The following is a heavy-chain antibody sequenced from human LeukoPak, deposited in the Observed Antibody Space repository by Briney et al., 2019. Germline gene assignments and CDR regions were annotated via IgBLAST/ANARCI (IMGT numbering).Heavy chain of an antibody. D-gene: IGHD3-10*01. V-gene: IGHV1-2*02. Sequence: GASVKVSCKVSGYTFSHYYMHWVRQAPGQGLEWMGWINLYTGDTNYAQNFLGRFTMTRATSISTAYMELRSLISDDTAVYFCAYLFGVSNFGVYWGQGALVTVSS. J-gene: IGHJ4*02. CDR1: GYTFSHYY. CDR2: INLYTGDT. CDR3: AYLFGVSNFGVY.